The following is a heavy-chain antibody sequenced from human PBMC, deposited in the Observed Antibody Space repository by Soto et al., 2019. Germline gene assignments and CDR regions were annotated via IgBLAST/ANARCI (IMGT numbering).Heavy chain of an antibody. CDR2: IIPLFGTT. CDR1: GGTFSSYA. Sequence: SVKVSCKAFGGTFSSYAISWVRQAPGQGLEWMGGIIPLFGTTNYAPKFQGRVAITADERARTDYMDLSSLKSEDTAVYYCATNNRASYHFDYWGQGTLVTVPS. CDR3: ATNNRASYHFDY. D-gene: IGHD3-16*02. V-gene: IGHV1-69*13. J-gene: IGHJ4*02.